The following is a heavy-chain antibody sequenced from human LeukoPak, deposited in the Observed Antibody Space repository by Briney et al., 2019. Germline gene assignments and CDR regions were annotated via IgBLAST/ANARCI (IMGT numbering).Heavy chain of an antibody. Sequence: PGGSLRLSCAASGFTFSSYAMSGVRHAPGKGLECVSAISGSGGSTYYAVSVEGRLTISRDNLKTTLYLQMNMLRAEGTAVYYCAKDPAVATSRDYWGQGTLVT. CDR3: AKDPAVATSRDY. D-gene: IGHD5-12*01. CDR2: ISGSGGST. CDR1: GFTFSSYA. J-gene: IGHJ4*02. V-gene: IGHV3-23*01.